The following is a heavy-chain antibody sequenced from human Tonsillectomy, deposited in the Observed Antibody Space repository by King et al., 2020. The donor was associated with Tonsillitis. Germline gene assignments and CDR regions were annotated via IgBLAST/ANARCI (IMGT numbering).Heavy chain of an antibody. J-gene: IGHJ1*01. D-gene: IGHD3-16*01. V-gene: IGHV3-23*04. Sequence: VQLVESGGGLVQPGGSLRLSCAASGFTFSSYAMSWVRQAPGKGLEWVSAISGSGDSTSYADSVKGRFTISRDNSKNTLVLQMTSLRVEDTGEYYCAKVPKNFEAGCSLWPRYFQHWGQGTLVTVSS. CDR2: ISGSGDST. CDR1: GFTFSSYA. CDR3: AKVPKNFEAGCSLWPRYFQH.